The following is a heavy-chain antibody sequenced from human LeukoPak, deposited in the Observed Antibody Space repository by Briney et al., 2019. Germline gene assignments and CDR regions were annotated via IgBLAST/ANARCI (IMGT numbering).Heavy chain of an antibody. CDR1: GFTFSSYS. V-gene: IGHV3-21*04. J-gene: IGHJ3*02. CDR3: AKVGETDAFDI. CDR2: ITSSSTYM. Sequence: GGSLRLSCAASGFTFSSYSMNWVRQAPGKGLEWVSSITSSSTYMYHADSVKGRFTISRDNAKNSLYLQMNSLRAEDTAVYYCAKVGETDAFDIWGQGTMVTVSS. D-gene: IGHD3-16*01.